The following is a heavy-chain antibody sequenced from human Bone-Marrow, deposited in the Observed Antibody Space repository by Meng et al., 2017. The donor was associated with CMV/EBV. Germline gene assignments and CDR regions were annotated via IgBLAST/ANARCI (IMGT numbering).Heavy chain of an antibody. CDR3: AECREYCTSVSCPGVDA. Sequence: SVKVSCKASGFTFTSSAVQWVRQARGQRLEWIGWIVVGSGNTNYAQKFQERVTITRDMSTSTAYMELSSLRSEDTAVYYCAECREYCTSVSCPGVDAWGQGTLVTVSS. CDR1: GFTFTSSA. J-gene: IGHJ5*01. CDR2: IVVGSGNT. V-gene: IGHV1-58*01. D-gene: IGHD2/OR15-2a*01.